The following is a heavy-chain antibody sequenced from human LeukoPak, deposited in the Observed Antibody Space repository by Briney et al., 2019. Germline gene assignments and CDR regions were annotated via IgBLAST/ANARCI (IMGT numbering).Heavy chain of an antibody. D-gene: IGHD3-10*01. CDR3: ARLYGSGSYYYFDY. Sequence: PSETLSLTCGVSGGAITNYYWNWIRQSPSRGLEWLGRTYYRSKWYNDYAVSVKSRITINPDTSKNQFSLQLNSVTPEDTAVYYCARLYGSGSYYYFDYWGQGTLVTVSS. CDR2: TYYRSKWYN. J-gene: IGHJ4*02. CDR1: GGAITNYY. V-gene: IGHV6-1*01.